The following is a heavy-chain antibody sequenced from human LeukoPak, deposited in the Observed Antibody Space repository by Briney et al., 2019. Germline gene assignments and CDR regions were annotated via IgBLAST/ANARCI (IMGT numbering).Heavy chain of an antibody. D-gene: IGHD3-10*01. CDR2: IYYSGST. Sequence: SQTLSLTCTVSGGSISSGDYYWSWIRQPPGKGLEWIGYIYYSGSTYYNPSLKSRVTISVDTSKNQFSLKLSSVTAADTAVYYCARVDWFGANTSNFDYWGQGTLVTVSS. J-gene: IGHJ4*02. CDR1: GGSISSGDYY. V-gene: IGHV4-30-4*01. CDR3: ARVDWFGANTSNFDY.